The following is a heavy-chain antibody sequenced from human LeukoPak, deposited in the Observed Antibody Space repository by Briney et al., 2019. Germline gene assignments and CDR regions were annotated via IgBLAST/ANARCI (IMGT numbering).Heavy chain of an antibody. CDR2: ISPDGSRT. D-gene: IGHD3-10*01. CDR1: GFTFSRYW. CDR3: ARVALGSYNWFDP. V-gene: IGHV3-74*01. J-gene: IGHJ5*02. Sequence: PGGSLRLSCAASGFTFSRYWMHWVRQAPGKGLVWVSRISPDGSRTIYADSVKGRFTISRDNAKNTVYLQMNSLRAEDTAVYYCARVALGSYNWFDPWGQGTLVTVSS.